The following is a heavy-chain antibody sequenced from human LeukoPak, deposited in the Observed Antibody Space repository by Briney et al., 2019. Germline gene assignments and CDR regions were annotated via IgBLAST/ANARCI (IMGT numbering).Heavy chain of an antibody. J-gene: IGHJ4*02. D-gene: IGHD3-22*01. Sequence: GGSLRLSCAASGFTFSSYWMSWVRQAPGKGLEWVANIKQDGSEKYYVDSVKGRFTISRDNAKNSLYLQMNSLRAEDTAVYYCARGHHYYDSIRGALFDYWGQGTLVTVSS. CDR2: IKQDGSEK. V-gene: IGHV3-7*01. CDR1: GFTFSSYW. CDR3: ARGHHYYDSIRGALFDY.